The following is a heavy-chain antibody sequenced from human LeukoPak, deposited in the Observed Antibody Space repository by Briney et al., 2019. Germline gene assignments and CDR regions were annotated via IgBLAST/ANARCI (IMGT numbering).Heavy chain of an antibody. Sequence: PSESLSLTCTVAGGSISSSSYYWGWIRQPPGKGLEWIGSIYYSGSTYYNPSLKSRFTISVDTSKNQFSLKLSSVTAADTAVYYCARGYGGNSEWWFDPWGQGTLVTVSS. J-gene: IGHJ5*02. CDR2: IYYSGST. CDR1: GGSISSSSYY. CDR3: ARGYGGNSEWWFDP. D-gene: IGHD4-23*01. V-gene: IGHV4-39*07.